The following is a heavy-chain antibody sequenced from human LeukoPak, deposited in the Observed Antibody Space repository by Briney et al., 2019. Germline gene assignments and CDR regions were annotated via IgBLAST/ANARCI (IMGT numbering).Heavy chain of an antibody. V-gene: IGHV4-4*07. CDR1: GGSISSYY. Sequence: PSETLSLTCTVSGGSISSYYWTWIRQPAGKQLEWIGRISTFGNTNYNPSLQSRVTISLDTSKNRFSLQISSLTAADTAVYYCAAIHPGDYWGQGILVTVSS. J-gene: IGHJ4*02. CDR2: ISTFGNT. CDR3: AAIHPGDY.